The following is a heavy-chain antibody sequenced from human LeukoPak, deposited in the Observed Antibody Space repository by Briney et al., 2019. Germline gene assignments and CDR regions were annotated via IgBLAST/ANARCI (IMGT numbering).Heavy chain of an antibody. Sequence: ASVKVSCKASGYTFTSYDINWVRQATGQGLEWMGWMNPNSGNTGYAQKFQGRVTITRNTSISTAYMELSSLRSEDTAVYYCARDQLIREPARKPYGMDVWGQGTTVTVSS. CDR1: GYTFTSYD. J-gene: IGHJ6*02. CDR2: MNPNSGNT. D-gene: IGHD2-2*01. CDR3: ARDQLIREPARKPYGMDV. V-gene: IGHV1-8*03.